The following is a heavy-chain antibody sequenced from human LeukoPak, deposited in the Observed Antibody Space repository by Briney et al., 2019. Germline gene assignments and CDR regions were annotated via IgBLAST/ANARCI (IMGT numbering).Heavy chain of an antibody. J-gene: IGHJ2*01. CDR1: GGSISSYY. V-gene: IGHV4-59*08. CDR2: TYDSGSP. CDR3: ARHPSVGAWYFDL. Sequence: SETLSLTCTVSGGSISSYYWSWIRQPPGRELTGIGYTYDSGSPNYVPSLKSRVTISVDTSKNQFSLKLSSVTAADTAVYYCARHPSVGAWYFDLWGRGTLVTVSS. D-gene: IGHD2-21*01.